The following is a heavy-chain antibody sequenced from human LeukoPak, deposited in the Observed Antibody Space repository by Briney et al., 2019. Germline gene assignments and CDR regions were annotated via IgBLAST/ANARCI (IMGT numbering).Heavy chain of an antibody. V-gene: IGHV3-21*01. D-gene: IGHD3-10*01. CDR3: AREFQMVRGVRGLDY. Sequence: PGGSLRLSCAASGFTFSSYSMNWVRQAPGKGLEWVSSISSSSSYIYYADSVKGRFTISRDNAKNSLYLQMNSLRAEDTAVYYCAREFQMVRGVRGLDYWGQGTLVTVSS. CDR1: GFTFSSYS. CDR2: ISSSSSYI. J-gene: IGHJ4*02.